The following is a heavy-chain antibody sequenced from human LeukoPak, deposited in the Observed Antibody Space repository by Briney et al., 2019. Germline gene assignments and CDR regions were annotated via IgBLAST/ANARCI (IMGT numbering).Heavy chain of an antibody. Sequence: ASVKVSCKVSGGIYRITAITWVRQAPGQGLEWMGWISAYNGNTSYAQKLQGRVTMTTDTSTSTAYMELRSLRSDDTAVYYCARGASSYSSSWYPLNYYYYYMDVWGKGTTVTVSS. CDR3: ARGASSYSSSWYPLNYYYYYMDV. J-gene: IGHJ6*03. CDR2: ISAYNGNT. V-gene: IGHV1-18*01. CDR1: GGIYRITA. D-gene: IGHD6-13*01.